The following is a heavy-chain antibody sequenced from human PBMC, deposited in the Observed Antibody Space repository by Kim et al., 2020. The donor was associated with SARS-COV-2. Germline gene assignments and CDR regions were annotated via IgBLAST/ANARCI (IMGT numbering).Heavy chain of an antibody. D-gene: IGHD5-18*01. CDR3: ARDQGTALVTPFDY. Sequence: YAQKFQGRVSMTRDKSISTAYMELSKLRPDDTAVYYCARDQGTALVTPFDYWGQGTLVTVSS. J-gene: IGHJ4*02. V-gene: IGHV1-2*02.